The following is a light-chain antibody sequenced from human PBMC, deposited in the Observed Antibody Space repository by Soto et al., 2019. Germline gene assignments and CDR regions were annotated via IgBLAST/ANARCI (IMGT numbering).Light chain of an antibody. Sequence: QSALTQPRSVSGSPGQSVTISCTGTDRDVGNYNYVPWYQQHPGKAPKVIIYDVTKRPAGVPGRFSDSKSGSTASLIISGLQSEDEATYYCSSYAGRQRLFGGGTKLTVL. CDR3: SSYAGRQRL. CDR2: DVT. V-gene: IGLV2-11*01. CDR1: DRDVGNYNY. J-gene: IGLJ2*01.